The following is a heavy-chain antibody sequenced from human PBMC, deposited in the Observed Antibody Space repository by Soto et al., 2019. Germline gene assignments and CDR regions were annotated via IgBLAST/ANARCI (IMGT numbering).Heavy chain of an antibody. CDR3: ARHRSAPIKYSGYEKYNWFDP. D-gene: IGHD5-12*01. Sequence: PSETLSLTCAVSGGSISSGGYSWSWIRQPPGKGLEWIGYIYHSGSTYYNPSLKSRVTISVDTSKNQFSLKLSSVTAADTAVYYCARHRSAPIKYSGYEKYNWFDPWGQGTLVTVSS. CDR2: IYHSGST. J-gene: IGHJ5*02. V-gene: IGHV4-30-2*03. CDR1: GGSISSGGYS.